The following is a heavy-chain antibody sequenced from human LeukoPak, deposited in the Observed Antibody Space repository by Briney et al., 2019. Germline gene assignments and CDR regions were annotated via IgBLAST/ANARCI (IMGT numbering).Heavy chain of an antibody. J-gene: IGHJ4*02. V-gene: IGHV3-30*04. D-gene: IGHD6-19*01. CDR1: GFTFSSYA. CDR2: ISYDGSNK. CDR3: AKTRAIAVAGEFDH. Sequence: GGSLRLSCAASGFTFSSYAMHWVRQAPGKGLEWVAVISYDGSNKYYADSVKGRSTISRDNSKNTLYLQMNSLRAEDTAVYYCAKTRAIAVAGEFDHWGQGTLVTVSS.